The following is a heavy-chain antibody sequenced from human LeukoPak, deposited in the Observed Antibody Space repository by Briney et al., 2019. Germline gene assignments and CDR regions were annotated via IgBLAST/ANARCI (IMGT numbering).Heavy chain of an antibody. Sequence: GGSLRLSCAASGFTFSSYGMHWVRQAPGKGLEWVAVISYDGSNKYYADSVKGRFTISRDNSKNTLYLQINSLRAEDTAVYYCAKDGEVYCSGGSCYYFDYWGQGTLVTVSS. J-gene: IGHJ4*02. CDR3: AKDGEVYCSGGSCYYFDY. CDR1: GFTFSSYG. CDR2: ISYDGSNK. V-gene: IGHV3-30*18. D-gene: IGHD2-15*01.